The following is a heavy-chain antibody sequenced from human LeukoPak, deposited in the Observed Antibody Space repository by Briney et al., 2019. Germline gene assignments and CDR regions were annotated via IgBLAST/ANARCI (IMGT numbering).Heavy chain of an antibody. CDR3: AKVGYGSGRESFDY. D-gene: IGHD3-10*01. CDR1: GFTFSSYA. Sequence: SGGSLRLSCAASGFTFSSYAMSWVRQAPGKGLEWVSAISGSGGSTYYADSVKGRFTISRVNSKNTLYLQMSSLRAEETAVYYCAKVGYGSGRESFDYWGQGTLVTVSS. V-gene: IGHV3-23*01. J-gene: IGHJ4*02. CDR2: ISGSGGST.